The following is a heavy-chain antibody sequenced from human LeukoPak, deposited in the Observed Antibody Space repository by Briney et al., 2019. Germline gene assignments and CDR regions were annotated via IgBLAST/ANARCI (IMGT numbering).Heavy chain of an antibody. J-gene: IGHJ4*02. Sequence: SETLSLTCTVSGGSISSLSYYWGWIRQPPGKGLEWIGTIYYSGNTYYSPPLKSRVTISVDTSNNQFSLKLRSVTAADTAVYYCARHEVRGARSFDSWGQGTLVTVSS. CDR3: ARHEVRGARSFDS. CDR2: IYYSGNT. CDR1: GGSISSLSYY. D-gene: IGHD3-10*01. V-gene: IGHV4-39*01.